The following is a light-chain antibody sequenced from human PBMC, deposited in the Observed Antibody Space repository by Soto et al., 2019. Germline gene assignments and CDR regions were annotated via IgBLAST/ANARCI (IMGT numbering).Light chain of an antibody. CDR3: QQRSNWPRGT. Sequence: EIVLTQSPATLSLSPGERATLSCRASQSVSSYLAWYQQKPGQAPRLLIYDASNRATGIPARFSGSGSGTDFTLTISSLEPEDFAVYYCQQRSNWPRGTFGQGPKVEIK. CDR2: DAS. V-gene: IGKV3-11*01. CDR1: QSVSSY. J-gene: IGKJ1*01.